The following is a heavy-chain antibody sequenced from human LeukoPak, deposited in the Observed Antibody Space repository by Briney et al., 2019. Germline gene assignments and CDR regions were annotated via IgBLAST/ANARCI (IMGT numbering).Heavy chain of an antibody. D-gene: IGHD5-12*01. CDR2: INPNSGGT. Sequence: ASVKVSCKASGYTFTDYYMHWVRQAPGQGLEWMGWINPNSGGTNYAQKFQGRVTMTRDTSISTAYMELSRLRSDDTAVYYCARDRGYIVATGAVGYWGQGTLVTVSS. CDR1: GYTFTDYY. CDR3: ARDRGYIVATGAVGY. J-gene: IGHJ4*02. V-gene: IGHV1-2*02.